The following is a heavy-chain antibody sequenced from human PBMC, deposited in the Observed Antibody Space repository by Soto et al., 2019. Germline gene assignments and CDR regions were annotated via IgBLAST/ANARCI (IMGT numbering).Heavy chain of an antibody. D-gene: IGHD6-19*01. CDR2: SSFDGTQQ. V-gene: IGHV3-30*18. Sequence: PGGSLRLSCTASGFSLSSSDMHWDRQAPGKGLEWLAVSSFDGTQQFYGDSVKGRFTVPRDNPNHTLYLEMNSLRTEDTAVYYCAKQLRGSVWYPLDSWGQGTPVTVSS. CDR1: GFSLSSSD. J-gene: IGHJ4*02. CDR3: AKQLRGSVWYPLDS.